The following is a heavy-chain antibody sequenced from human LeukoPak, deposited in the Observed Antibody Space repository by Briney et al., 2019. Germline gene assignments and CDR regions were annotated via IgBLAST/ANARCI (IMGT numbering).Heavy chain of an antibody. V-gene: IGHV5-51*06. J-gene: IGHJ3*02. CDR2: MCPGDSDT. Sequence: GESLKISCKASGYSFTSYWIGWVRQMPGKGLEWLGIMCPGDSDTRYSPSFQGQVTISADKSISTAYLQWSSLKASDTAMYYCARDYYDSSGYSRDAFDIWGQGTMVTVSS. CDR3: ARDYYDSSGYSRDAFDI. D-gene: IGHD3-22*01. CDR1: GYSFTSYW.